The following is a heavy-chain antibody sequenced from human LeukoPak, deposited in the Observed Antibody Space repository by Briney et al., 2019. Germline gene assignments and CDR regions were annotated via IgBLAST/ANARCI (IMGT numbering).Heavy chain of an antibody. CDR2: IRFDGSNK. D-gene: IGHD6-19*01. CDR1: GFTFSRYG. Sequence: GGSLRLSCAVSGFTFSRYGMHWVRQAPGQGLEWVAFIRFDGSNKYYADSVKGRFTISRDNSKNTLYLQMNSLRAEDTAVYYCARDRGVAVAFDIWGQGTMVTVSS. CDR3: ARDRGVAVAFDI. J-gene: IGHJ3*02. V-gene: IGHV3-30*02.